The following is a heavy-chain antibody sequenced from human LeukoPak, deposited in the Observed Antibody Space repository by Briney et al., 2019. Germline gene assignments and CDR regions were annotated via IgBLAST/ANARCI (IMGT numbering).Heavy chain of an antibody. CDR3: ARVLAEDSSGYYQYYFDY. Sequence: SVKVSCKASGGTFSSYAISWVRQAPAQGLEWMGRIIPILGIANYAQKFQGRVTITADKSTSTAYMELSSLRSEDTAVYYCARVLAEDSSGYYQYYFDYWGQGTLVTVSS. CDR2: IIPILGIA. J-gene: IGHJ4*02. CDR1: GGTFSSYA. D-gene: IGHD3-22*01. V-gene: IGHV1-69*04.